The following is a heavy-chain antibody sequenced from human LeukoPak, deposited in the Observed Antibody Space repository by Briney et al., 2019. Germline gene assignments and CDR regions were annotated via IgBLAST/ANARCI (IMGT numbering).Heavy chain of an antibody. CDR2: IYYSGST. J-gene: IGHJ4*02. CDR1: GGSISSSSYY. V-gene: IGHV4-39*07. CDR3: TRGAGWLIDY. D-gene: IGHD3-16*01. Sequence: SETLSLTCTVSGGSISSSSYYWGWIRQPPGKGLEWVGSIYYSGSTYYNPSLKSRVTISADTSKNQFSLKLNSLTTADTAVYYCTRGAGWLIDYWGQGILVTVSS.